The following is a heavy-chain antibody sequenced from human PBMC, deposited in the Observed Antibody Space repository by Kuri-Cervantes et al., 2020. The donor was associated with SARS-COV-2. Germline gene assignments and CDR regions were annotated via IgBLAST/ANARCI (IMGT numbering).Heavy chain of an antibody. CDR1: GFIFSDYY. D-gene: IGHD1-7*01. CDR2: IGPSGTTK. J-gene: IGHJ4*02. CDR3: AKIDGFGITGTIGG. Sequence: GESLKISCTASGFIFSDYYMTWIRQAPGKGLEWVSNIGPSGTTKYYADSVKGRFTISRDNSKNTLYLQMNSLRAEDTAVYYCAKIDGFGITGTIGGWGQGTLVTVSS. V-gene: IGHV3-11*01.